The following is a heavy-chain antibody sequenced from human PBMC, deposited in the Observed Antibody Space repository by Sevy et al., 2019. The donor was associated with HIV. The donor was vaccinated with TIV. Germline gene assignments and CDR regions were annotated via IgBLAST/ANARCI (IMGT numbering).Heavy chain of an antibody. D-gene: IGHD6-19*01. V-gene: IGHV3-9*01. CDR2: ISWHSANI. CDR1: GFTFSSYW. CDR3: AKAENRPYSSGWYDY. J-gene: IGHJ4*02. Sequence: GGSLRLSCAASGFTFSSYWMSWVRQAPGKGLEWVSGISWHSANIGYADSVKGRFTISRDNAKNSLYLQMNSLRAEDTALYYCAKAENRPYSSGWYDYWGQGTLVTVSS.